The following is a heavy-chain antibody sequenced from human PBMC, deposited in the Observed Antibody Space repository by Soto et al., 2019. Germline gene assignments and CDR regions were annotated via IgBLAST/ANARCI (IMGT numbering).Heavy chain of an antibody. CDR2: IYYTETT. D-gene: IGHD6-19*01. CDR3: ARVNRSGWLRWFDP. CDR1: GDSVSSYY. V-gene: IGHV4-59*02. Sequence: SSETLSLTCTVSGDSVSSYYWSWIRQPPGKGLEWIGYIYYTETTNYNPSLKSRVTISVDTSKNQFSLKLSSVTAADTAVYYCARVNRSGWLRWFDPWGRGTLVTVSS. J-gene: IGHJ5*02.